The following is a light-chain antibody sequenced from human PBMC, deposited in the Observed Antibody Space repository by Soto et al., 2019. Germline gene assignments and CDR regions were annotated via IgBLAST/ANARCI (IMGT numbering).Light chain of an antibody. CDR1: QSISTW. CDR2: KAS. CDR3: QQVESYPST. V-gene: IGKV1-5*03. Sequence: DIQMTQSPSTLSASVGDRVTITCRASQSISTWLAWYQQKAGKAPKLLIYKASSLESGVPSRFSGSGSGTEFTLTISSLQPEDFATYYCQQVESYPSTFGGGTKVDIK. J-gene: IGKJ4*01.